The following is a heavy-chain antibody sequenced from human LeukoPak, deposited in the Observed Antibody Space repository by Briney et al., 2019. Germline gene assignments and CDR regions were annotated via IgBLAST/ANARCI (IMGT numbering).Heavy chain of an antibody. CDR2: ISSSGTSI. D-gene: IGHD2-2*01. V-gene: IGHV3-48*03. CDR1: GFTFSSYE. Sequence: GGSLRLSCAASGFTFSSYEMNWVRQAPGKGLEWVSYISSSGTSIYYADSVKGRFTISRDNAKNSLYLQMNSLRADDTAVYYCARRYCSSSSCLIDYWGQGTLVTVSS. J-gene: IGHJ4*02. CDR3: ARRYCSSSSCLIDY.